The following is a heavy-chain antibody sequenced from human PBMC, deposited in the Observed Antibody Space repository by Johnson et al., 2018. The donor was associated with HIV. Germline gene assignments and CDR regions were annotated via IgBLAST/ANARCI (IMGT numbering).Heavy chain of an antibody. CDR3: ARGMYYYDTSGYLIRPRAFDI. CDR2: ISYDGGLK. CDR1: GFSFSSYA. V-gene: IGHV3-30*04. Sequence: QVQLVESGGGVVQPGRSLRLSCAASGFSFSSYAMHWVRQAPGKGLEWVTVISYDGGLKYYADSVKGRFTISSDNAKNSLYLQMNSLRAEDTALYYCARGMYYYDTSGYLIRPRAFDIWGQGTVVTVSS. D-gene: IGHD3-22*01. J-gene: IGHJ3*02.